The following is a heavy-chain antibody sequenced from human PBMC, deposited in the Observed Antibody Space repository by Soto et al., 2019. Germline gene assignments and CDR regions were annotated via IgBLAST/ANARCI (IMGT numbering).Heavy chain of an antibody. V-gene: IGHV2-70*01. CDR1: GFPLSTSGMC. CDR3: ARSTVAGTYYGMDV. J-gene: IGHJ6*02. D-gene: IGHD6-13*01. CDR2: IDWDDDK. Sequence: SGPTLVNPTQTLTLTCTFSGFPLSTSGMCVSWIRQPPGKALEWLALIDWDDDKYYSTSLKTRLTISKDTSKNQVVLTMTNMDPVDTATYYCARSTVAGTYYGMDVWGQGXTVTVYS.